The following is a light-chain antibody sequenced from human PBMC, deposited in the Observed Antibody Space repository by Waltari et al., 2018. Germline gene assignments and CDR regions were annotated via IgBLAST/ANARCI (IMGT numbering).Light chain of an antibody. J-gene: IGLJ2*01. Sequence: QSALTQPASVSGSPGQSITISCTGTSSDVGGYNYVSWYQQHPGKAPKLMIYDVSNPPSGVSNRFSDSTSGNTASLTISGRQAEDEADYYCSSYTSSSTLVVFGGGTKLTVL. CDR1: SSDVGGYNY. CDR2: DVS. V-gene: IGLV2-14*03. CDR3: SSYTSSSTLVV.